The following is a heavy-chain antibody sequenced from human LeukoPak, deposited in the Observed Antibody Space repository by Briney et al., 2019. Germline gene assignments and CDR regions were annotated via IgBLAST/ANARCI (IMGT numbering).Heavy chain of an antibody. J-gene: IGHJ4*02. V-gene: IGHV3-15*01. D-gene: IGHD6-25*01. CDR3: TTVGSAWNFDY. Sequence: GGSLRLSCAASGFTFSNAWMTWVSQAPGKGLEWVARVKSKRDGGTIDYAAPVKGRFTISRDDSKDTLYLQMNSLEIEDAAVYYCTTVGSAWNFDYWGQGTPVTVSS. CDR2: VKSKRDGGTI. CDR1: GFTFSNAW.